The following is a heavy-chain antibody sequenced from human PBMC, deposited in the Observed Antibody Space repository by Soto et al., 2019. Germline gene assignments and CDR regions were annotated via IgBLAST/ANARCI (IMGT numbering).Heavy chain of an antibody. Sequence: PSETLSLTCTVSGDSISSADYYWSWIRQTPGKGLEWIGHIFYSGTTHYNPSHKSRLTISVDTSKNHFSLRLTSVTAADTAVYYCARDLWVEPELYYYGMDVWGQGTTVTVSS. CDR2: IFYSGTT. V-gene: IGHV4-30-4*01. CDR3: ARDLWVEPELYYYGMDV. J-gene: IGHJ6*02. D-gene: IGHD1-1*01. CDR1: GDSISSADYY.